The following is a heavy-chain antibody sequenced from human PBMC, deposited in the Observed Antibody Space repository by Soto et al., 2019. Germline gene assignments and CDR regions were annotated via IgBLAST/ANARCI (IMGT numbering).Heavy chain of an antibody. J-gene: IGHJ6*02. CDR2: ISYDGSKK. V-gene: IGHV3-30-3*01. Sequence: QVQLVESGGGVVQPGRSLRLSCAASGFTFSNYAMHWVRQAPGKGLEWVAIISYDGSKKYYADSVKGRVTISRDNSKNTLYLQMNSLRAEDTAVYYCARVSPYGSGTYYNRCMDVWGQGTTFTVSS. CDR1: GFTFSNYA. CDR3: ARVSPYGSGTYYNRCMDV. D-gene: IGHD3-10*01.